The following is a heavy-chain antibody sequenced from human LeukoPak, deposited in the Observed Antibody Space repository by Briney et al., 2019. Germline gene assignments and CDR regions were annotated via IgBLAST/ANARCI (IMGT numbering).Heavy chain of an antibody. CDR2: FDPEDGET. CDR3: ATHSSAYYYVNPLWQH. D-gene: IGHD3-22*01. CDR1: GCILTELS. V-gene: IGHV1-24*01. Sequence: ASVKVSCKVYGCILTELSMHWVRQAPGKGLEWMGGFDPEDGETIYAQKFQGRFTMTEDTSTGIAYMELSSLRSEDTAVYYCATHSSAYYYVNPLWQHWGQGTLVTVSS. J-gene: IGHJ1*01.